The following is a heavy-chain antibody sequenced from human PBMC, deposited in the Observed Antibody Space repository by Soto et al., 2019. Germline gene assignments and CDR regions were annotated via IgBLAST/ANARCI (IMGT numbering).Heavy chain of an antibody. CDR1: GYTFTGYY. V-gene: IGHV1-2*02. CDR3: ARTEKYCTNGVCYGGDAFDI. CDR2: INPNSGGT. Sequence: ASVKVSCKXSGYTFTGYYMHWVRQAPGQGLEWMGWINPNSGGTNYAQKFQGGVTMTRDTSISTAYMELSRLRSDDTAVYYCARTEKYCTNGVCYGGDAFDIWGQGTMVTVSS. D-gene: IGHD2-8*01. J-gene: IGHJ3*02.